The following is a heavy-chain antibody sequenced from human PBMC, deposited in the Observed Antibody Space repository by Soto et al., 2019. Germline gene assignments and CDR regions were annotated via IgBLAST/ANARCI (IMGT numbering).Heavy chain of an antibody. CDR1: GRTFGSDT. CDR3: ARALRGRDYYYRDV. Sequence: QVQLAQSGAEVKKPGSSVRVSCKASGRTFGSDTFSWVRQAPGQGLEWMGRIIPILGVPTYAHKFQGRVTITADKASSTDYMELSSLRSDYTAVDYCARALRGRDYYYRDVWGKGTTVTVSS. CDR2: IIPILGVP. D-gene: IGHD3-10*01. V-gene: IGHV1-69*02. J-gene: IGHJ6*03.